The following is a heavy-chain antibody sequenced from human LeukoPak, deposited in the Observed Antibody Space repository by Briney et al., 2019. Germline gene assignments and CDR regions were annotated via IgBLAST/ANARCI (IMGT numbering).Heavy chain of an antibody. CDR2: IYTSGST. CDR3: ARTRRNYYDSSGYYYADAFDI. Sequence: PSETLSLTCTVAGGSISSYYWSWIRQPAGKGLEWIGRIYTSGSTNYNPSLKSRVPMSVDTSKNQFSLKLSSVTAADTAVYYCARTRRNYYDSSGYYYADAFDIWGQGTMVTVSS. J-gene: IGHJ3*02. D-gene: IGHD3-22*01. V-gene: IGHV4-4*07. CDR1: GGSISSYY.